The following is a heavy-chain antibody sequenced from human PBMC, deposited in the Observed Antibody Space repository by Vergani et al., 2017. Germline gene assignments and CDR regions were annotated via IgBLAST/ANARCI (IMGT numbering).Heavy chain of an antibody. CDR2: IYHSGST. CDR3: GRVADFYGLGSRLLDL. CDR1: GDSISSSNW. D-gene: IGHD3-10*01. Sequence: QVQLQESGPGLVKPPGTLSLTCVVSGDSISSSNWWSWVRQPPGKGLEWIGEIYHSGSTNYNPSLETRVTISGDTSKNQFSLKLNSVTAADTAVYYCGRVADFYGLGSRLLDLWGQGILVTVSS. J-gene: IGHJ5*02. V-gene: IGHV4-4*03.